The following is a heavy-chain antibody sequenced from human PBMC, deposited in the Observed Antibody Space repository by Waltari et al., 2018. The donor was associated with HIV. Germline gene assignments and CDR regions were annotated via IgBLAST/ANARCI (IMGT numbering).Heavy chain of an antibody. CDR2: INAGNGNT. CDR3: ARGIWGRSGWYYFDS. J-gene: IGHJ4*02. D-gene: IGHD6-19*01. Sequence: QVQLVQSGAEVKKPGASVILSCKASGFTFTNYALHWVRQAPGQRLEWMGWINAGNGNTKYSQNFHDRLTIIRDTSASTAYMEMRSLGSEDTADYYCARGIWGRSGWYYFDSWGQGTLVTVSS. V-gene: IGHV1-3*01. CDR1: GFTFTNYA.